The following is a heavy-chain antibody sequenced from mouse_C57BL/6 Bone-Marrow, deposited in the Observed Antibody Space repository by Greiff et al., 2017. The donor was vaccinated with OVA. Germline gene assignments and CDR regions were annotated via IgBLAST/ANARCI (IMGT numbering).Heavy chain of an antibody. D-gene: IGHD2-2*01. CDR3: AKKGLLWLRRGFDY. CDR1: GYTFTSYW. Sequence: QVQLQQPGAELVKPGASVKMSCKASGYTFTSYWITWVKQRPGQGLEWIGDIYPGSGRTNFNEKFKSKATLTVDTSSSTAYMQRSSLTSEDSAVYYCAKKGLLWLRRGFDYWGQGTTLTVST. CDR2: IYPGSGRT. J-gene: IGHJ2*01. V-gene: IGHV1-55*01.